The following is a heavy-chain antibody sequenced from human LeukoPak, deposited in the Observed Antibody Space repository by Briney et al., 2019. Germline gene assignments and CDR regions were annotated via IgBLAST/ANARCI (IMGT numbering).Heavy chain of an antibody. Sequence: SVKLSCKASGGTFSSYAISWVRQAPGQRLEWMGGIISIFGTANYAQKFQGRVTITTDESTSTAYMELSSLRSEDTAVYYCARSIYGSARPYYYYYYMDVWGKGTTVTVSS. CDR2: IISIFGTA. D-gene: IGHD3-10*01. J-gene: IGHJ6*03. V-gene: IGHV1-69*05. CDR1: GGTFSSYA. CDR3: ARSIYGSARPYYYYYYMDV.